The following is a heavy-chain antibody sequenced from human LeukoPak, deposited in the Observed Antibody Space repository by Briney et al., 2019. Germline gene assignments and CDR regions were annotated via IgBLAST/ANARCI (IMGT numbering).Heavy chain of an antibody. V-gene: IGHV4-30-2*01. CDR1: GGSISSGGYS. CDR2: IYHSGST. Sequence: SETLSLTCAVSGGSISSGGYSWSWIRQPPGKGLEWIGYIYHSGSTYYNPSLKSRFTISVDRSKNQFSLKLSSVTAADTAVYYCARVYYYDSSGYYYPGQNWFDPWGQGTLVTVSS. D-gene: IGHD3-22*01. CDR3: ARVYYYDSSGYYYPGQNWFDP. J-gene: IGHJ5*02.